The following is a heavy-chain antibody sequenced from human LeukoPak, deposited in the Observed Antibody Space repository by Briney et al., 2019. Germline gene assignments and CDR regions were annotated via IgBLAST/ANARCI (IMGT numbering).Heavy chain of an antibody. D-gene: IGHD1-26*01. CDR2: IRYDGSNK. J-gene: IGHJ4*02. V-gene: IGHV3-30*02. CDR3: ARDPDPDSGSYLFDY. CDR1: GFTFSSYG. Sequence: TGGSLRLSCAASGFTFSSYGMHWVRQAPGKGLEWVAFIRYDGSNKYYADSVKGRFTISRDNSKNTLYLQMNSLRAEDTAVYYCARDPDPDSGSYLFDYWGQGTLVTVSS.